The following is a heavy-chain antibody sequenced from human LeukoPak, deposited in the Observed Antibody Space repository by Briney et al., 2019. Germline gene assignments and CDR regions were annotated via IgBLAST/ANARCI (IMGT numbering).Heavy chain of an antibody. CDR3: ARVVPPTDYGSGSYFWDPYYFDY. Sequence: GGTLRLSCAASGFTFSSYGMSWVRQAPGKGLEWVSAISGSGGSTYYADSVKGRFTISRDNSKNTLYLQMNSLRAEDTAVYYCARVVPPTDYGSGSYFWDPYYFDYWGQGTLVTVSS. V-gene: IGHV3-23*01. D-gene: IGHD3-10*01. CDR2: ISGSGGST. J-gene: IGHJ4*02. CDR1: GFTFSSYG.